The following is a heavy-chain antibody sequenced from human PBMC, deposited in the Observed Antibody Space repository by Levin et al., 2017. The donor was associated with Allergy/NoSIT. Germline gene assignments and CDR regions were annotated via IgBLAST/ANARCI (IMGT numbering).Heavy chain of an antibody. Sequence: SETLSLTCTVSGGSISSGGYYWSWIRQHPGKGLEWIGYIYYSGSTYYNPSLKSRVTISVDTSKNQFSLKLSSVTAADTAVYYCARGGGGRYDILVSPRPLDYWGQGTLVTVSS. D-gene: IGHD3-9*01. J-gene: IGHJ4*02. CDR1: GGSISSGGYY. CDR3: ARGGGGRYDILVSPRPLDY. CDR2: IYYSGST. V-gene: IGHV4-31*03.